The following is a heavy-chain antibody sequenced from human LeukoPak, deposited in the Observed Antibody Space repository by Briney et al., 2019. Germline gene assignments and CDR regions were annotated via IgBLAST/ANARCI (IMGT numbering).Heavy chain of an antibody. CDR3: ARDLNVDTAM. CDR2: ISSSSSYI. J-gene: IGHJ4*02. V-gene: IGHV3-21*01. D-gene: IGHD5-18*01. Sequence: GGSLRLSCAASGFTFSTYSMNWVRQAPGKGLEWVSSISSSSSYIYYADSVKCRFTISRDNAKNSLYLQMNSLRAEDTAVYYCARDLNVDTAMRGQGTLVTVSS. CDR1: GFTFSTYS.